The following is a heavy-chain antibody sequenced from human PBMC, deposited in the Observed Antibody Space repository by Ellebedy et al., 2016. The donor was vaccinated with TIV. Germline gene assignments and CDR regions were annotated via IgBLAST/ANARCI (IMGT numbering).Heavy chain of an antibody. CDR3: AKEWDRTLHY. D-gene: IGHD1-14*01. CDR2: IYHSGIT. Sequence: MPSETLSLTCTVSGDSINNYYWSWIRQPPGKGLEWIGYIYHSGITNYNPSLTSRVTMSIDTSKNQFFLKLNSVTAADTAVYYCAKEWDRTLHYWGQGILVTVSS. CDR1: GDSINNYY. J-gene: IGHJ4*02. V-gene: IGHV4-59*01.